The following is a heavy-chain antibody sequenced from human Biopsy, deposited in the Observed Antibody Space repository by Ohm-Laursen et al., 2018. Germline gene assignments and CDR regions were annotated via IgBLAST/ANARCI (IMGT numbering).Heavy chain of an antibody. CDR1: GGTFSNYG. D-gene: IGHD3-9*01. J-gene: IGHJ1*01. CDR2: NIPILGTG. Sequence: EASVKVSCKAPGGTFSNYGVNWVRQAPGQGLKWLGGNIPILGTGNYAQKFQDRVTVAADTSTSTATMELRSLRSDDTAVYYCATKLTGYFHHWGQGTLVIVSS. V-gene: IGHV1-69*06. CDR3: ATKLTGYFHH.